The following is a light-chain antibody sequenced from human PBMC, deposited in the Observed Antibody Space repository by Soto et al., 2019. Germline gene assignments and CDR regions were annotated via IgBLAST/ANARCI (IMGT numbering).Light chain of an antibody. CDR1: QSVSSN. Sequence: ELVMPQSPATLSVSPGGCAPLSGRASQSVSSNLAWYQQKPGQAPRLLIYDASTRATGIPDRFSGGGSGTEFTLTIRSLQSEDLVVYYCQKYNSWPPITFGNGRRLDIK. V-gene: IGKV3-15*01. CDR2: DAS. J-gene: IGKJ5*01. CDR3: QKYNSWPPIT.